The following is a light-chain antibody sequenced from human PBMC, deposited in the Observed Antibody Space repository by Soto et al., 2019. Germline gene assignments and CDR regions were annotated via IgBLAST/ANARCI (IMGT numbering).Light chain of an antibody. J-gene: IGLJ1*01. CDR3: TSSTSGSLYV. Sequence: QSVLTQAASVSGSPGQSITISCTGTSSDVGGYNYVSWYQQFPGIVPKLLIYNVSNRPSGVSNRFSGSKSGNTATLTISGLQAEDEADYFCTSSTSGSLYVFGTGTKVTVL. CDR2: NVS. V-gene: IGLV2-14*01. CDR1: SSDVGGYNY.